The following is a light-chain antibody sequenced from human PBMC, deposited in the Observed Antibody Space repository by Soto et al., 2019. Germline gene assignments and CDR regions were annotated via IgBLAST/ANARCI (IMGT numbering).Light chain of an antibody. J-gene: IGKJ1*01. CDR1: QSVSSS. V-gene: IGKV3-11*01. CDR3: QQRYSWLRV. CDR2: SGY. Sequence: FVVTQSPDTLSLSPWETATLSCRASQSVSSSVAWYQHKPGQSPRLVVYSGYKRSPGIPARFSGSGSGTDFTLTISSLESDDFAIYYCQQRYSWLRVFGPGTKVDIK.